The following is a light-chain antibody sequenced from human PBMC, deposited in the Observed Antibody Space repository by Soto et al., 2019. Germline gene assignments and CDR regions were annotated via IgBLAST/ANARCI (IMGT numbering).Light chain of an antibody. V-gene: IGKV3-20*01. J-gene: IGKJ1*01. CDR1: QSVGNY. CDR2: GVF. Sequence: EIVLTKSPGTLSVSPGERATLSCRASQSVGNYLAWYQQKPGQAPRVVIYGVFSRATGIPDRFSGSGSGTDFTLTISRLEPEDSAVYYCQQYDKWPRTFGQGTKVDIK. CDR3: QQYDKWPRT.